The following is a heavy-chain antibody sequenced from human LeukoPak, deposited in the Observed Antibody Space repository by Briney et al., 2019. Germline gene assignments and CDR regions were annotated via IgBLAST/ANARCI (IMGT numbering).Heavy chain of an antibody. CDR3: DPRHLDS. CDR2: ISGSGHDI. V-gene: IGHV3-48*03. Sequence: GGSLRLSCTASGFTFGDYGMSWVRQAPGKGVEWVAYISGSGHDINYSESAKGRFTISRDNAKNSLYLQMSSLRVEDTADCTRDPRHLDSWGQGTLVTVSS. CDR1: GFTFGDYG. J-gene: IGHJ4*02. D-gene: IGHD5-24*01.